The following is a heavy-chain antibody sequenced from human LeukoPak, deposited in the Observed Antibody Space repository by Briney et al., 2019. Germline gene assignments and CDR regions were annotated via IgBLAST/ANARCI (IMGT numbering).Heavy chain of an antibody. Sequence: GGSLRLSCAASGFTFDDYAMHWVRQAPGKGLEWVSGISWNSDYIEYADSVKGRFTISRDNAKNSLYLHMNSLRAEDTALYYCVKDSPRHCRGGSCYEFDYWGQGTLVTVSS. V-gene: IGHV3-9*01. CDR3: VKDSPRHCRGGSCYEFDY. CDR2: ISWNSDYI. J-gene: IGHJ4*02. CDR1: GFTFDDYA. D-gene: IGHD2-15*01.